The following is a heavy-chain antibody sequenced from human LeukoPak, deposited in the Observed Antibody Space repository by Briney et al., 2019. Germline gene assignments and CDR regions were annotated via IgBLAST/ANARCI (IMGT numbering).Heavy chain of an antibody. J-gene: IGHJ4*02. CDR3: ARDGSRYGGGDCYSDY. CDR2: IYSGGST. D-gene: IGHD2-21*02. Sequence: GGSLRLSCAASGFTVSSNYMSWVRQAPGKGLEWVSVIYSGGSTYYADSVKGRFTISRDNSKNTLYLQMNSLRAEDTAVYYCARDGSRYGGGDCYSDYWGQGTLVTVSS. CDR1: GFTVSSNY. V-gene: IGHV3-66*01.